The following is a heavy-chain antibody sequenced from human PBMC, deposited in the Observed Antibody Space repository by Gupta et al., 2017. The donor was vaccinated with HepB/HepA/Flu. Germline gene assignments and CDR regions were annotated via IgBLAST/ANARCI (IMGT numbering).Heavy chain of an antibody. CDR1: GFTFDDYA. J-gene: IGHJ4*02. V-gene: IGHV3-9*01. CDR2: ISWNSGSI. Sequence: EVQLVESGGGLVQPGRSLRLSCAASGFTFDDYAMHWVRQAPGKGLEWVSGISWNSGSIGYADSVKGRFTISRDNAKNSLYLQMNSLRAEDTALYYCAKDTGPGGDGDNYIDYWGQGTLVTVSS. CDR3: AKDTGPGGDGDNYIDY. D-gene: IGHD5-24*01.